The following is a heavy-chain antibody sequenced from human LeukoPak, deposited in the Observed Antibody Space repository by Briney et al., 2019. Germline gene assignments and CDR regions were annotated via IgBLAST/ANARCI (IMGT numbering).Heavy chain of an antibody. Sequence: GGSLRLSCAASGFTFSIYSMNWVRQAPGKGLEWVSCITSSGSTIFYADSVKGRFTISRDNAKNSLYLQMNSLRAEDTAVYYCARMGGGGYYFDYWGQGTLVTVSS. CDR3: ARMGGGGYYFDY. V-gene: IGHV3-48*04. J-gene: IGHJ4*02. CDR1: GFTFSIYS. D-gene: IGHD1-26*01. CDR2: ITSSGSTI.